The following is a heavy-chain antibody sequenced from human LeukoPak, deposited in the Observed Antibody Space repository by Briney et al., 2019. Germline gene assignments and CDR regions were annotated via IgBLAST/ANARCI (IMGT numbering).Heavy chain of an antibody. J-gene: IGHJ4*02. CDR3: AKAAGYSSGWPFEY. D-gene: IGHD6-19*01. CDR2: IKEDGSEK. V-gene: IGHV3-7*01. CDR1: GFTLSSYW. Sequence: GGSLRLSCAASGFTLSSYWMSWVRQAPGKGLEWVANIKEDGSEKYYVDSVKGRFTISRDNSKNTLYLQMNNLRAEDTAVYYCAKAAGYSSGWPFEYWGQGTLVTVSS.